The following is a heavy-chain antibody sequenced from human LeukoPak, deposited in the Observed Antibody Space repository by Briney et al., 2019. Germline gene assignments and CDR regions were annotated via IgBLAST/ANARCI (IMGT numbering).Heavy chain of an antibody. D-gene: IGHD1-14*01. Sequence: GGSLRLSCAASGFTFSSCGFNWVHQAPGKGLEWVSSIGPTGTDRYYADSVRGRFTISRDNAKNSMYLQMDSLRDEDTAVYYCATETIGRHYDYWGQGTLLTVSS. V-gene: IGHV3-21*01. CDR2: IGPTGTDR. CDR1: GFTFSSCG. CDR3: ATETIGRHYDY. J-gene: IGHJ4*02.